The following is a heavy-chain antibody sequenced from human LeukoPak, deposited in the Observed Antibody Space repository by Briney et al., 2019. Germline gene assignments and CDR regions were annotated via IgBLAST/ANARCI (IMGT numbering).Heavy chain of an antibody. Sequence: PSETLSLTCAVSGGSIKSNNWWSWVRQPPGKGLEWIGEIYHSGSTNYNPSFESRVTVSVDKSKNQFSLDLSSVTAADTAVYYCARRMGSRGHLYSYGAPAGMDVWGQGTTVTVSS. CDR2: IYHSGST. CDR1: GGSIKSNNW. J-gene: IGHJ6*02. D-gene: IGHD5-18*01. V-gene: IGHV4-4*02. CDR3: ARRMGSRGHLYSYGAPAGMDV.